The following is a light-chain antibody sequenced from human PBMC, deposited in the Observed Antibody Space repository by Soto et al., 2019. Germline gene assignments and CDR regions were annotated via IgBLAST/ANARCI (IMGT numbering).Light chain of an antibody. J-gene: IGKJ1*01. CDR1: QSISSY. Sequence: DLQMTQSPSSLSASVGDRVTITCRASQSISSYLNWYQQKPGEGPKVLIYDASNLQSGVPSRFSGSGSRTEFTLTISSLQPEDFATYFCQQSYSTPWTFGQGTRVEIK. CDR3: QQSYSTPWT. V-gene: IGKV1-39*01. CDR2: DAS.